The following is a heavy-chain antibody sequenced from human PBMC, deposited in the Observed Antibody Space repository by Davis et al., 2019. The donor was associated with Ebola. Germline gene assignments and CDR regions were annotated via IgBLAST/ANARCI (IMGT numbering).Heavy chain of an antibody. CDR1: GGSISSGDYY. D-gene: IGHD3-10*01. V-gene: IGHV4-30-4*01. CDR3: ARGGYYGSGSYYYYYYGMDV. CDR2: IYYSGST. J-gene: IGHJ6*02. Sequence: SETLSLTCTVSGGSISSGDYYWSWIRQPPGKGLEWIGYIYYSGSTYYNPSLKSRVTISVDTSKNQFSLKLSSVTAADTAVYYCARGGYYGSGSYYYYYYGMDVWGQGTTVTVSS.